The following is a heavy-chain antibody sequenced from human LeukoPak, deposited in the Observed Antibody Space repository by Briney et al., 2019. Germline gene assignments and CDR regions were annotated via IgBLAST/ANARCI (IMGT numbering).Heavy chain of an antibody. Sequence: LIGGSLLHSCGVSGFTFSHFAMSWVRQAPGKGLQWVSTISGSGNKTYDADFVKGRFTISRDNSKNTLYLQMTGLRAEDTAVYYCAKLKRVGNTPFDNWGQGSLVTVSS. CDR3: AKLKRVGNTPFDN. V-gene: IGHV3-23*01. D-gene: IGHD1/OR15-1a*01. J-gene: IGHJ4*02. CDR2: ISGSGNKT. CDR1: GFTFSHFA.